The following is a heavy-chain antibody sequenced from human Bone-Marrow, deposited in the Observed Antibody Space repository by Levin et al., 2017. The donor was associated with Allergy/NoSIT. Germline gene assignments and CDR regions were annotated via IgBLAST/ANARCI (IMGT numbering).Heavy chain of an antibody. D-gene: IGHD3-22*01. CDR2: ISSSGRDT. Sequence: PGGSLRLSFAASGFTFSRYAMHWVRQAPGKGLEYVSAISSSGRDTYYADSVKGRFTISRDNSKNTLYLQMGSLRAEDMAVYYCARTYYYDNSGYYYDYWGQGTLVTVSS. J-gene: IGHJ4*02. V-gene: IGHV3-64*02. CDR1: GFTFSRYA. CDR3: ARTYYYDNSGYYYDY.